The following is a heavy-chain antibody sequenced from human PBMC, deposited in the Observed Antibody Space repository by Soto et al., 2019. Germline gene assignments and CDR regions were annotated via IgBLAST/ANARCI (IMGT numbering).Heavy chain of an antibody. CDR2: ISAYNGNT. CDR1: GYTFTSYV. Sequence: ASVKVSCKASGYTFTSYVISWVRQAPGQGLEWMGWISAYNGNTNYAQKLQGRVTMTTDTSTSTAYMELRSLRSDDTAVYYCARDTRYPSPYSIGWCFDXWGQGTLVTVSX. V-gene: IGHV1-18*01. J-gene: IGHJ4*02. D-gene: IGHD6-19*01. CDR3: ARDTRYPSPYSIGWCFDX.